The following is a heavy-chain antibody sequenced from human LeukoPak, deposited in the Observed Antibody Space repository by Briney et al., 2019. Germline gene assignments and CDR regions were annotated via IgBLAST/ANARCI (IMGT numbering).Heavy chain of an antibody. CDR2: ISYDGSNK. J-gene: IGHJ4*02. V-gene: IGHV3-30*18. CDR3: AKSPRGHFDY. CDR1: GFTFSSYS. Sequence: GGSLRLSCAASGFTFSSYSMNWVRQAPGKGLEWVAVISYDGSNKYYADSVKGRFTISRDNSKNTLYLQMNSLRAEDTAVYYCAKSPRGHFDYWGQGTLVTVSP.